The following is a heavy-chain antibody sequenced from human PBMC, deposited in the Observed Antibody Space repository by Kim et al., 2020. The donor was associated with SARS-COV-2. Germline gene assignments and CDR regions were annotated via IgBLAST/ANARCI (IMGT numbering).Heavy chain of an antibody. J-gene: IGHJ4*02. CDR1: GGSISSGDYY. CDR3: ARDPYDSSGYYFGTDY. V-gene: IGHV4-30-4*01. D-gene: IGHD3-22*01. Sequence: SETLSHTCTVSGGSISSGDYYWSWIRQPPGKGLEWIGYIYYSGSTYYNPSLKSRVTISVDTSKNQFSLKLSSVTAADTAVYYCARDPYDSSGYYFGTDYWGQGTLVTVSS. CDR2: IYYSGST.